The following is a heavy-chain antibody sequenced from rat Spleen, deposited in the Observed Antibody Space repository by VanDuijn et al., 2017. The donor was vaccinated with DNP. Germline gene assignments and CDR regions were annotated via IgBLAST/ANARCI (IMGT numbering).Heavy chain of an antibody. J-gene: IGHJ4*01. Sequence: EVQLVESGGGLVQPGRSLKLSCAASGFTFSNYGMAWVRQAPTKGLEWVASINTGGGNTYYPDSVKGRFTISRDNAKNTLYLQMNSLRSEDTATYYCARVNNNLYYGLDAWGQGTSVTVSS. D-gene: IGHD1-10*01. CDR2: INTGGGNT. CDR3: ARVNNNLYYGLDA. CDR1: GFTFSNYG. V-gene: IGHV5S13*01.